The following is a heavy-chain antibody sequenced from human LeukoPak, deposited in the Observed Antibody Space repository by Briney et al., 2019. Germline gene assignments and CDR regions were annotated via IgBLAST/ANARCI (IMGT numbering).Heavy chain of an antibody. CDR1: GFTFSSYG. J-gene: IGHJ6*02. V-gene: IGHV3-33*01. Sequence: GGSLRLSCAASGFTFSSYGMHWVRQAPGKGLEWVAVIWYDGSNKCYADSVKGRFTISRDNSKNTLYLQMNSLRAEDTAVYYCARDGNYDFWSGYYMYYYYYGMDVWGQGTTVTVSS. CDR2: IWYDGSNK. D-gene: IGHD3-3*01. CDR3: ARDGNYDFWSGYYMYYYYYGMDV.